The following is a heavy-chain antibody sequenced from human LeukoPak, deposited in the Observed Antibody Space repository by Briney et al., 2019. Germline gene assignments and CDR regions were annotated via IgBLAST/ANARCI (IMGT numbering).Heavy chain of an antibody. CDR1: GYIFTSNY. Sequence: GASVKVSCKASGYIFTSNYIHWVRQAPGQGLEWMGIINPSGGSTNYAQKLQGRVTMTRDTSTSTVYMELSSLRSEDTAVYYCARDTDYGDDSWFDPWGRGTLVTVSS. D-gene: IGHD4-17*01. V-gene: IGHV1-46*04. J-gene: IGHJ5*02. CDR2: INPSGGST. CDR3: ARDTDYGDDSWFDP.